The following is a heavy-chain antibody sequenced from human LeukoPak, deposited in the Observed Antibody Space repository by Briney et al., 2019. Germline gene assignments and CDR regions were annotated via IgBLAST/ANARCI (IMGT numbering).Heavy chain of an antibody. D-gene: IGHD3-22*01. CDR3: ANSYDSKIVPFDN. CDR1: GASISGSY. V-gene: IGHV4-4*09. CDR2: VYSSGST. J-gene: IGHJ4*02. Sequence: SETLSLTCTVSGASISGSYWNWVRQPPGKGLEWIGYVYSSGSTDYNPSLKSRVAISVDASKNQFSLKLTSVTAADTAVYYCANSYDSKIVPFDNWGQGALVTVSS.